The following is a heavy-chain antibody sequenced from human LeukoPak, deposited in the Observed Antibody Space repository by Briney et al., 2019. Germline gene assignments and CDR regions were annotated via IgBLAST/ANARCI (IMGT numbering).Heavy chain of an antibody. J-gene: IGHJ4*02. CDR1: GYTFTSYD. CDR3: ARGWVGIAAAGTSGSVNY. Sequence: ASVKVSCKASGYTFTSYDINWVRQATGRGLEWMGWMNPNSGNTGYAQKFQGRVTMTRNTSISTAYMELSSLRSEDTAVYYCARGWVGIAAAGTSGSVNYWGQGTLVTVSS. CDR2: MNPNSGNT. D-gene: IGHD6-13*01. V-gene: IGHV1-8*01.